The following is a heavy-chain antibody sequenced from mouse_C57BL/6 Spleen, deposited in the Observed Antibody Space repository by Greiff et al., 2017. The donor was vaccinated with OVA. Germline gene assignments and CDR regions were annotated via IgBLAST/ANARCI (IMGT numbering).Heavy chain of an antibody. J-gene: IGHJ2*01. CDR1: GYTFTSYW. Sequence: VQLQQPGAELVKPGASVKLSCKASGYTFTSYWMHWVKQRPGQGLEWIGMIHPNSGSTNYNEKFKSKATLTVDKSSSTAYMQLSSLTSEDAAVYYCARSRILLRSYYFDDWGQGTTLTVAS. V-gene: IGHV1-64*01. CDR3: ARSRILLRSYYFDD. D-gene: IGHD1-1*01. CDR2: IHPNSGST.